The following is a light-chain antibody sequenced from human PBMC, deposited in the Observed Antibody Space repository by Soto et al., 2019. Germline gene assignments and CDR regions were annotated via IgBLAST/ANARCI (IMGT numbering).Light chain of an antibody. CDR2: AAS. V-gene: IGKV3-15*01. CDR1: QSVSSD. Sequence: EIVVTQSPATLSVSPGERATLSCRASQSVSSDLAWYQQKPGQAPRLLIYAASNRATGSPARFSGSGSGTEFTLTIGSLQSEDFAVYYCQQYTNWPPWTFGQGTKVEI. CDR3: QQYTNWPPWT. J-gene: IGKJ1*01.